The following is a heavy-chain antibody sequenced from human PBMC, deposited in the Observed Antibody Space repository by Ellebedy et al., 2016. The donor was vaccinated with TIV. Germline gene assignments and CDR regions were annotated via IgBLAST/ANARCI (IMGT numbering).Heavy chain of an antibody. J-gene: IGHJ2*01. Sequence: SETLSLTCAVYGGSFSGYYWSWIRQPPGKGLEWIGYIYYSGSTYYNPSLKSRVTISVDTSNNQFSLKLSSVTAADTAVYYCARDNGYLIAGYFDLWGRGTLVTVSS. CDR1: GGSFSGYY. D-gene: IGHD6-13*01. CDR2: IYYSGST. V-gene: IGHV4-30-4*01. CDR3: ARDNGYLIAGYFDL.